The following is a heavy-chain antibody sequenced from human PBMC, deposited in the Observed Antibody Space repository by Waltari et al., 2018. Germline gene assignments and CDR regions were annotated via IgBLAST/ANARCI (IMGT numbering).Heavy chain of an antibody. V-gene: IGHV1-69*01. Sequence: QVQLVQSGAEVKTPGSSVKVSCKASGGTFSSYAISWVRQAPAQGLEWMGGIIPIFGTANYAQKFQGRVTITADESTSTAYMELSSLRSEDTAVYYCARDGDGYNFDYYYGMDVWGQGTTVTVSS. CDR3: ARDGDGYNFDYYYGMDV. D-gene: IGHD5-12*01. J-gene: IGHJ6*02. CDR2: IIPIFGTA. CDR1: GGTFSSYA.